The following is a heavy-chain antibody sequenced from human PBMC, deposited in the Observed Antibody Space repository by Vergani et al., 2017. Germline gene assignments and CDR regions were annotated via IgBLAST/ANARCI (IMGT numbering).Heavy chain of an antibody. V-gene: IGHV4-39*01. CDR2: IYYSGST. CDR3: ARQAGYCSSTSCDRGPAYYYYGMDV. J-gene: IGHJ6*02. CDR1: GGSISSSSYY. Sequence: QLQLQESGPGLVKPSETLSLTCTVSGGSISSSSYYWGWIRQPPGKGLEWIGSIYYSGSTYYNPSLKSRVTISVDTSKNQFSLKLSSVTAADPAVYYCARQAGYCSSTSCDRGPAYYYYGMDVWGQGTTVTVSS. D-gene: IGHD2-2*01.